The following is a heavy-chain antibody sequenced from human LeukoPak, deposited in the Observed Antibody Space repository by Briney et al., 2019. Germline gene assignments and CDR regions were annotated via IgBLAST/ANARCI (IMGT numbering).Heavy chain of an antibody. CDR3: ASLTGSSLFDY. CDR1: GFTFSSYW. J-gene: IGHJ4*02. Sequence: GGSLRLSCAASGFTFSSYWMHWVRQAPGKGLAWVSRINSDGSSTSYADSVKGRFTISRDNAKNTLYLQMNSLRVEDTAVYYCASLTGSSLFDYWGQGTLVTVSS. V-gene: IGHV3-74*01. CDR2: INSDGSST. D-gene: IGHD1-20*01.